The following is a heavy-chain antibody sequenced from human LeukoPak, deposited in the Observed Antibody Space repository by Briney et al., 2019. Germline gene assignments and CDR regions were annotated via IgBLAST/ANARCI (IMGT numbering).Heavy chain of an antibody. CDR1: GFTFSSYG. V-gene: IGHV3-21*01. J-gene: IGHJ4*02. CDR2: ISSSSSYI. D-gene: IGHD1-1*01. Sequence: PGGSLRLSCAASGFTFSSYGMNWVRQAPGKGLEWVSSISSSSSYIYYADSVKGRFTISRDNAKNSLYLQMNSLRAEDTAVYYCARDPPGTGHYFDYWGQGTLVTVSS. CDR3: ARDPPGTGHYFDY.